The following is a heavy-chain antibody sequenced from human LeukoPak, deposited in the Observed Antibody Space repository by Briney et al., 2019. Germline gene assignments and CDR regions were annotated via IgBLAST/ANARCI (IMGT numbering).Heavy chain of an antibody. CDR2: INWNGGST. Sequence: GGSLRLSCAASGFTFSTYAMSWVRQAPGKGLEWVSGINWNGGSTGYADSVKGRFTISRDNAKNSLYLQMNSLRAEDTALYYCASGGIYYGAAFDFWGQGTLVTVSS. D-gene: IGHD1-26*01. J-gene: IGHJ4*02. CDR3: ASGGIYYGAAFDF. CDR1: GFTFSTYA. V-gene: IGHV3-20*04.